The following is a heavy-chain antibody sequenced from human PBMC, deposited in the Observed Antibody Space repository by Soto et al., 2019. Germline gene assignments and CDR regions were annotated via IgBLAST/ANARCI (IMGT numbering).Heavy chain of an antibody. CDR3: ARLRRIAVAGNYYYYYGMDV. Sequence: GESLKISCKGSGYSFTSYWISWVRQMPGKGLECMGRIDPSDSYTNYSPSFQGHVTISADKSISTAYLQWSSLKASDTAMYYCARLRRIAVAGNYYYYYGMDVWGQGTTVTVSS. D-gene: IGHD6-19*01. J-gene: IGHJ6*02. V-gene: IGHV5-10-1*01. CDR1: GYSFTSYW. CDR2: IDPSDSYT.